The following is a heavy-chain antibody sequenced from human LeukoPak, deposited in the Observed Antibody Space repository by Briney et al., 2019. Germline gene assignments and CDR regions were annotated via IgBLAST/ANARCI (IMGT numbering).Heavy chain of an antibody. J-gene: IGHJ3*02. Sequence: SETLSLTCAVYGGSFSGYYWSWIRQPPGKGLEWIGEINHNGSANYNPSLKSRVTISVDTSKKQFSLKLSYVTAADMAVYYCARDSEFLGGERNAFDIWGQGTMVTVSS. CDR3: ARDSEFLGGERNAFDI. CDR1: GGSFSGYY. CDR2: INHNGSA. D-gene: IGHD3-16*01. V-gene: IGHV4-34*01.